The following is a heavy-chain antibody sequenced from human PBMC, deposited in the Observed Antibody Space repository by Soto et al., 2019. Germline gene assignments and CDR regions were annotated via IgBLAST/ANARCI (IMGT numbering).Heavy chain of an antibody. CDR3: ARGGAWFGNSSTAP. Sequence: SETLSLTCAVYGGSFSGYYWSWIRQPPGKGLEWIGEINHSGSTNYNPSLKSRVTISVDTSKNQFSLKLSSVTAADTAVYDCARGGAWFGNSSTAPWGQGTLVTVSS. V-gene: IGHV4-34*01. J-gene: IGHJ5*02. CDR2: INHSGST. D-gene: IGHD3-10*01. CDR1: GGSFSGYY.